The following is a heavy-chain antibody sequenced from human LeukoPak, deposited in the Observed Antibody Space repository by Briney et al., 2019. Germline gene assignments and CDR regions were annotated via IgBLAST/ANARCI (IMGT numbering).Heavy chain of an antibody. D-gene: IGHD6-19*01. CDR2: TVSRGTT. Sequence: SGGSLRLSCVASGFTFTSDAMNWVRQAPGKGLEWVSSTVSRGTTQYADSVKGRFTVSRDTSKNTLHLQMNSLRADDTAVYYCAKCSTSAYTTGWCNWIDPWGQGTLVTVSS. V-gene: IGHV3-23*01. CDR1: GFTFTSDA. J-gene: IGHJ5*02. CDR3: AKCSTSAYTTGWCNWIDP.